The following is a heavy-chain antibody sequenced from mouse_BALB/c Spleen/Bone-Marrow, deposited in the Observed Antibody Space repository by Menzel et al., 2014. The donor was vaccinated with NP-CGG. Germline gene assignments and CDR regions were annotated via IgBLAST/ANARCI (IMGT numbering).Heavy chain of an antibody. CDR3: ASGTPATSYYALDY. Sequence: VQLQQSGPELVKPGASVKMSCKASGYTFTRYVIHWVRQEPGQGLEWIGYINPYNDGIKYNEKFKGKATLTSDKSSSTAYMELSSLTSEDSAVYYCASGTPATSYYALDYWGQGTSVTVSS. CDR2: INPYNDGI. V-gene: IGHV1-14*01. D-gene: IGHD1-2*01. J-gene: IGHJ4*01. CDR1: GYTFTRYV.